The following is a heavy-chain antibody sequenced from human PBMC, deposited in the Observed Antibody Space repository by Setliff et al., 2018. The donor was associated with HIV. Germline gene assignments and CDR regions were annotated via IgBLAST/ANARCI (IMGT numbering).Heavy chain of an antibody. V-gene: IGHV1-2*06. CDR3: ARKDGVGYCDSNSCYGIGPIDF. CDR2: INPKSGAT. J-gene: IGHJ4*02. CDR1: GYSFTGYY. D-gene: IGHD2-2*01. Sequence: ASVKVSFKASGYSFTGYYVNWVRQAPGQGLEWMGRINPKSGATNLAQKFQGRVTLTRDTSVTTVYMELTSLRSDDTAVYYCARKDGVGYCDSNSCYGIGPIDFWGQGSLVTVS.